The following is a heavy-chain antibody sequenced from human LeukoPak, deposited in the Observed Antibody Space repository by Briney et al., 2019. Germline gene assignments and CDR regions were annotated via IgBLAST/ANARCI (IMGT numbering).Heavy chain of an antibody. V-gene: IGHV1-2*02. J-gene: IGHJ5*02. CDR2: INPNSGGT. CDR3: ARPSIAAETWFDP. Sequence: ASVKVSCKASGYTFTGYYMHWVRQAPGQGLEWVGGINPNSGGTNYAQKFQGRVTMTRDTSISTAYMELSRLRSDDTAVYYCARPSIAAETWFDPWGQGTLVTVSS. D-gene: IGHD6-13*01. CDR1: GYTFTGYY.